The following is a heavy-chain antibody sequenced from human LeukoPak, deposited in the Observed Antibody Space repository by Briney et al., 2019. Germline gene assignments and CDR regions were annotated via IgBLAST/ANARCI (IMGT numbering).Heavy chain of an antibody. Sequence: GASVKVSCKASGYTFTSYGISWVRQAPGQGLEWMGWISAYNGNTNYAQKLQGRVTMATDTSTSTAYMELRSLRSDDTAVYYCARAPDIVATIPRWFDPWGQGTLVTVSS. J-gene: IGHJ5*02. CDR1: GYTFTSYG. CDR3: ARAPDIVATIPRWFDP. D-gene: IGHD5-12*01. CDR2: ISAYNGNT. V-gene: IGHV1-18*04.